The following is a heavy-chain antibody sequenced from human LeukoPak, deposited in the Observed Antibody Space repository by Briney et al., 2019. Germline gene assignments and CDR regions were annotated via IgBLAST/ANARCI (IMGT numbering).Heavy chain of an antibody. D-gene: IGHD2-8*01. J-gene: IGHJ4*02. V-gene: IGHV3-48*04. CDR2: ITRSSSSM. Sequence: GGSLRLSCAVSGFTFSSYSMNWVRQAPGKGLEWVSYITRSSSSMYYADSVKGRFTISRDNAKNSLYLQMNGLRAEDTAVYYCERDSVWSFDYWGQGTPVTVSS. CDR1: GFTFSSYS. CDR3: ERDSVWSFDY.